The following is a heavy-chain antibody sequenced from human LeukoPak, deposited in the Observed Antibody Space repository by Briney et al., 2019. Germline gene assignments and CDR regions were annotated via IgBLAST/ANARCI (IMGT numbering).Heavy chain of an antibody. J-gene: IGHJ4*02. CDR1: GYTFTSYG. Sequence: ASVKVSCKASGYTFTSYGINWVRQAPGQGLEWMGGIIPMSGAANYAQKFQGRVTITADDSTSTAYMDLSSLRSEDTAVYYCAFLLLEGHFDYWGQGTLVTVSS. D-gene: IGHD1-1*01. CDR3: AFLLLEGHFDY. V-gene: IGHV1-69*13. CDR2: IIPMSGAA.